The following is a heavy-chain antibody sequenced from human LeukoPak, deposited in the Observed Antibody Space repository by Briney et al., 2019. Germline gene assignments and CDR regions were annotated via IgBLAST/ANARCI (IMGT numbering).Heavy chain of an antibody. V-gene: IGHV3-21*01. CDR2: ISSSSSYI. J-gene: IGHJ3*02. D-gene: IGHD4-17*01. CDR1: GFTFSSYS. CDR3: ARDHDYGDYPDAFDI. Sequence: PGGSLRLSCAASGFTFSSYSMNWVRQAQGKGLEWDSSISSSSSYIYYADSAKGRFTISRDNAKNSLYLQMNSLRAEDTAVYYCARDHDYGDYPDAFDIWGQGTMVTVSS.